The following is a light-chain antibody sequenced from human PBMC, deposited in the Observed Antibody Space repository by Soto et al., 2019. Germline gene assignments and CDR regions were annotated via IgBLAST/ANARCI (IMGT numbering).Light chain of an antibody. CDR3: RSYTSINTRVA. V-gene: IGLV2-14*01. CDR2: DVS. Sequence: QSALTQPASVSGSPGQSITISCTGTSSDVGGYNCVSWYQQHPGKAPKLMIYDVSNRPSGVSNRFAGSKSGTTASLTISGLQAEDEADYYCRSYTSINTRVAFGGGTKLTVL. J-gene: IGLJ2*01. CDR1: SSDVGGYNC.